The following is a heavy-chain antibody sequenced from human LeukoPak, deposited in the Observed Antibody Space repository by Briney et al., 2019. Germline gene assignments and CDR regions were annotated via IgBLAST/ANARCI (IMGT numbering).Heavy chain of an antibody. CDR3: ARESGQQLVSYYFDY. Sequence: SETLSLTCAVYGGSFSGYYWSWIRQPPGKGLEWIGEINHSGSTNYNPSLRSRVTISVDTSKNQFSLKLSSVTAADTAVYYCARESGQQLVSYYFDYWGQGTLVTVSS. V-gene: IGHV4-34*01. CDR2: INHSGST. J-gene: IGHJ4*02. D-gene: IGHD6-13*01. CDR1: GGSFSGYY.